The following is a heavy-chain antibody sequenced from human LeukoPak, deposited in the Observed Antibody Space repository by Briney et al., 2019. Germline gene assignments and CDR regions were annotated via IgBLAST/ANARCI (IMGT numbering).Heavy chain of an antibody. J-gene: IGHJ4*02. Sequence: GGSLRLSCAASGFTFSSYAMSWVRQAPGKGPEWVSGIKWNGGSTGYADSVKGRFTISRDNAKNSLYLQMNSLRAEDTALYYCARESTTGTSGYWGQGTLVTVSS. V-gene: IGHV3-20*04. CDR3: ARESTTGTSGY. CDR2: IKWNGGST. D-gene: IGHD1-7*01. CDR1: GFTFSSYA.